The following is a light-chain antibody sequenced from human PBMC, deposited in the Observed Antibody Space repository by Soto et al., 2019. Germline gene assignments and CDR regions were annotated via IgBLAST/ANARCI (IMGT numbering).Light chain of an antibody. J-gene: IGKJ4*01. CDR1: QNIRRN. V-gene: IGKV3-15*01. CDR2: RAS. CDR3: KQYENWSPVT. Sequence: EIVMTQSPATLSVSPGARGTLFCRASQNIRRNLAWYQQKPGQSPRLLIYRASTRAPGVPARFTGGGSGTEFTLTISSLQSDEFALYFCKQYENWSPVTCGGGTKVEIK.